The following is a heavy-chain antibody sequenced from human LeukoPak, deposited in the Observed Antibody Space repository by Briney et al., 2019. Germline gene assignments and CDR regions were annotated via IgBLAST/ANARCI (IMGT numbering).Heavy chain of an antibody. CDR1: GLRFDDHG. D-gene: IGHD6-19*01. J-gene: IGHJ4*02. V-gene: IGHV3-20*04. CDR2: ISWNGGST. Sequence: GGSLRLSCAAPGLRFDDHGMAWVRQAPGKGLEWVSGISWNGGSTGYADSVKGQFTISRDNAKNSLYLQMNSLRVDDTALYYCARGDSSGWYFDDWGQGTLVTVSS. CDR3: ARGDSSGWYFDD.